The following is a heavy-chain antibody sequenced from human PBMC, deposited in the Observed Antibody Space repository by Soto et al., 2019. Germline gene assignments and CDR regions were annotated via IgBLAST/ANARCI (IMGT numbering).Heavy chain of an antibody. CDR3: ARGHNYDYIWGSYRYYGYFDY. CDR1: GGSFSGYY. D-gene: IGHD3-16*02. Sequence: SETLSLTCAVYGGSFSGYYWSWIRQPPGKGLEWIGEINHSGSTNYNPSLKSRVTISVDTSKNQFSLKLSSVTAADTAVYYCARGHNYDYIWGSYRYYGYFDYWGQGTLVTVSS. CDR2: INHSGST. V-gene: IGHV4-34*01. J-gene: IGHJ4*02.